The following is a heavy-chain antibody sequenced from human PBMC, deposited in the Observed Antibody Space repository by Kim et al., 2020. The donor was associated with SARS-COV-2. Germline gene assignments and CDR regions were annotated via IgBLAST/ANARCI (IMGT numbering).Heavy chain of an antibody. CDR2: ISAYNGNT. Sequence: ASVKVSCKASGYTFTSYGISWVRQAPGQGLEWMGWISAYNGNTNYAQKLQGRVTMTTDTSTSTAYMELRSLRSDDTAVYYCARDGTYDYGDYRDYYYYYYGMDVWGQGTKVTVSS. CDR3: ARDGTYDYGDYRDYYYYYYGMDV. J-gene: IGHJ6*02. D-gene: IGHD4-17*01. CDR1: GYTFTSYG. V-gene: IGHV1-18*04.